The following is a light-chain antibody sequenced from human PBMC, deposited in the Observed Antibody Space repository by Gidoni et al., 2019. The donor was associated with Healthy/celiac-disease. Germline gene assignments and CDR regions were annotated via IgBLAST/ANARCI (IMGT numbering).Light chain of an antibody. V-gene: IGKV3-15*01. Sequence: EILMTQSPATLSVSPGERATLSCRASQSVSSNLAWYQQKPGQAPRLLIYGASTRATGIPARFSGSGSGTEFTLNISSLQSEDFAVYYCKQYNNWPRTFGQGTKVEIK. CDR3: KQYNNWPRT. CDR2: GAS. J-gene: IGKJ1*01. CDR1: QSVSSN.